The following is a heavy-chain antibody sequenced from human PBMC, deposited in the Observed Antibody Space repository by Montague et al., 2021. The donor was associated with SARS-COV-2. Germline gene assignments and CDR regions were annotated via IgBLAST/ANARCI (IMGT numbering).Heavy chain of an antibody. Sequence: SVKVSCKASGYTFTDYGLRWVRQAPGQGLEWMGWISANNGVTDYAQKFQGRLTLTTDEATSTASMDLRSLRSDDTAVYYCARAIAAAGKGANDAFDVWGQGTVVTVSS. CDR1: GYTFTDYG. CDR3: ARAIAAAGKGANDAFDV. J-gene: IGHJ3*01. V-gene: IGHV1-18*04. D-gene: IGHD6-25*01. CDR2: ISANNGVT.